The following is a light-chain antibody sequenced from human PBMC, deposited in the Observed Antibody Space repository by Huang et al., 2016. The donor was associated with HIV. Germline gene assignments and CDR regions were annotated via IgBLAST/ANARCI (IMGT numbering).Light chain of an antibody. CDR2: DAS. CDR1: QRVDSSH. Sequence: EIVLTQSPGTLSLSPGERATLSCRASQRVDSSHLAWYQQKPGQSPRLLIYDASKKATGIPDRFSGSASGTDFTLTISRLEPEDFAVYYCQHYVSSPGYTFGQGTKLEIK. V-gene: IGKV3-20*01. CDR3: QHYVSSPGYT. J-gene: IGKJ2*01.